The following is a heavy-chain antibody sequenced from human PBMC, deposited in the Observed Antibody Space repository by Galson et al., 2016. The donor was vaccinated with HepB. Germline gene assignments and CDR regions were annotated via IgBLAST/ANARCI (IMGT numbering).Heavy chain of an antibody. D-gene: IGHD1-14*01. CDR3: AHGKVPYLLTTFDY. CDR2: ISASGDTT. Sequence: SLRLSCAASGFAFSSYAMTWVRQAPGKGLEWVSTISASGDTTYYADSMKGRFTISRDNAKNTLYLQMNSLRAEDTAVYYCAHGKVPYLLTTFDYWGQGTLVTVSS. CDR1: GFAFSSYA. V-gene: IGHV3-23*01. J-gene: IGHJ4*02.